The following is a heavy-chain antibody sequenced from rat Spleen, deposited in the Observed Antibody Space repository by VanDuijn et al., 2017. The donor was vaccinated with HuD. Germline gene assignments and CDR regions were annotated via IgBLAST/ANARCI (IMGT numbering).Heavy chain of an antibody. Sequence: QVQLKESGPGLVQPSQTLSLTCTVSEFSLTGNNIHWVRQPSGKGPEWMGRMWYDGDTAYNSALKSRLSISRDTSKNQVFLKMNSLQTDDTATYYCAREPPLAYYFDYWGQGVMVTVSS. CDR3: AREPPLAYYFDY. CDR2: MWYDGDT. V-gene: IGHV2-63*01. D-gene: IGHD3-1*01. J-gene: IGHJ2*01. CDR1: EFSLTGNN.